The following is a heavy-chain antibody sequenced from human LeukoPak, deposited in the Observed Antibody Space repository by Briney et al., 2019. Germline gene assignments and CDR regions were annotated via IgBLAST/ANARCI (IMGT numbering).Heavy chain of an antibody. CDR1: GGTFSSYA. J-gene: IGHJ4*02. CDR2: IISIFGTA. D-gene: IGHD3-22*01. Sequence: SVKVSCKASGGTFSSYAISWVRQAPGQGLEWMGGIISIFGTANYAQKFQGRVTITADESTSTAYMELSSLRSEDTVVYYCATYYYDSSGYYEDYWGQGTLVTVSS. CDR3: ATYYYDSSGYYEDY. V-gene: IGHV1-69*13.